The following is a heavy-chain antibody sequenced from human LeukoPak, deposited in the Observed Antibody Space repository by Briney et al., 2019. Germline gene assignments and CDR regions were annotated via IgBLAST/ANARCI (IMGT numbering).Heavy chain of an antibody. CDR3: ASINSAATNRYFFDY. CDR1: GYSISSGYY. V-gene: IGHV4-38-2*01. D-gene: IGHD6-25*01. Sequence: PSETLSLTCAVSGYSISSGYYWGWIRQTPGKELEWIAYISYTGSRNSNPSLRSRVSISVDTSKSQVSLTLNSVTAADTAVYYCASINSAATNRYFFDYWGQGSLVTVSS. CDR2: ISYTGSR. J-gene: IGHJ4*02.